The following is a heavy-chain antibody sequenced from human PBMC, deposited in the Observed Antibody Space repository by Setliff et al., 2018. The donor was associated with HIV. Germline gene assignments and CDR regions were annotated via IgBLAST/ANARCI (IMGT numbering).Heavy chain of an antibody. CDR3: ARGWEGGMDY. V-gene: IGHV1-2*06. D-gene: IGHD1-26*01. Sequence: ASVKVSCKTSGYTFTGYYIHWVRQVPGQGLEWMGRINPNTGGTDYAQKFQGRVTMTGDTSISTAYMELSRLRSDDTAVYYCARGWEGGMDYWGQGTLVTVSS. CDR1: GYTFTGYY. J-gene: IGHJ4*02. CDR2: INPNTGGT.